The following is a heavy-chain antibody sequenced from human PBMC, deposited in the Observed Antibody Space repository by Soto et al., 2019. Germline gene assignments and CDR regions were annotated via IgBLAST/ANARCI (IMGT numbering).Heavy chain of an antibody. CDR2: IKQDGGEK. V-gene: IGHV3-7*01. J-gene: IGHJ3*02. Sequence: PGGSLRLSCAASGFTFSSYWMSWVRQAPGKGLEWVAKIKQDGGEKYYVDSVKGRFTISRDNAKNSLYLQMNSLRAEESAVYYCARGLLGPYCRANGHDACDIWGQGTMVNVSS. D-gene: IGHD2-21*02. CDR3: ARGLLGPYCRANGHDACDI. CDR1: GFTFSSYW.